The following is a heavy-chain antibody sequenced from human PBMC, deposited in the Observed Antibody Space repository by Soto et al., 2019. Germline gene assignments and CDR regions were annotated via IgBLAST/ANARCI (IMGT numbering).Heavy chain of an antibody. CDR3: ARDVFGDV. CDR2: INQDGSEK. J-gene: IGHJ6*02. D-gene: IGHD3-3*01. V-gene: IGHV3-7*04. Sequence: GGSLRLSCVASGFTFSSYWMTWVRQAPGKGLEWVANINQDGSEKNYVDSVKGRFTISRDNAKNSLYLQMNSLRADDTAAYYCARDVFGDVWGQGTTVTVSS. CDR1: GFTFSSYW.